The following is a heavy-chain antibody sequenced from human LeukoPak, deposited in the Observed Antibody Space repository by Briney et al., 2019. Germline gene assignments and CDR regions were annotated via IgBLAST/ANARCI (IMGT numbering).Heavy chain of an antibody. J-gene: IGHJ3*01. Sequence: PSETLSLTCTVSGGSIGSDSYFWTWIRQPAGKGLEWIGRIYISGSTKYNPSLKSRVTISIDTSKNQFSLKLSSVTAADTAVYYCARPESGNSYAFDLWGQGTMVTVSS. V-gene: IGHV4-61*02. CDR2: IYISGST. CDR3: ARPESGNSYAFDL. D-gene: IGHD4-23*01. CDR1: GGSIGSDSYF.